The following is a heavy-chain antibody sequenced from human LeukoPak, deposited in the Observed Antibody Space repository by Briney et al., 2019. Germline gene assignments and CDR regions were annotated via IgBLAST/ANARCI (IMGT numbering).Heavy chain of an antibody. CDR3: ARDYVYAPRRGLYFDY. D-gene: IGHD2/OR15-2a*01. J-gene: IGHJ4*02. V-gene: IGHV4-59*01. CDR2: IYYSGST. Sequence: SETLSLTCTVSGGSISSYYWNWIRQPPRKGLESIGYIYYSGSTNYNPSLKSRVTISVDTSKNQFSLRLSSVTAADTAVYYCARDYVYAPRRGLYFDYWGQGILVTVSS. CDR1: GGSISSYY.